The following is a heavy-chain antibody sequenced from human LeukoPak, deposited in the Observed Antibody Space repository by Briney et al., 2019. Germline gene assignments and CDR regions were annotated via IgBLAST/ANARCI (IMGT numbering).Heavy chain of an antibody. J-gene: IGHJ5*02. CDR3: ARVSERLLPSFKWFDP. CDR2: ISYDGSNK. D-gene: IGHD2-21*02. V-gene: IGHV3-30*03. Sequence: GGSLRLSCAASGFTFSSYSMNWVRQAPGKGLEWVAVISYDGSNKYYADSVKGRFTISRDNSKNTLYLQMNSLRPEDTALYYCARVSERLLPSFKWFDPWGQGTLVTVSS. CDR1: GFTFSSYS.